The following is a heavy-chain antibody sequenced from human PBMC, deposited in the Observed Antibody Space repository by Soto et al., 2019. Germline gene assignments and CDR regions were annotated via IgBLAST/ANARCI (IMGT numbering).Heavy chain of an antibody. Sequence: SVKVSCTSSGGTFSSYAISWVRQAPGQGLEWMGGIIPIFGTANYAQKFQGRVTITADESTSTAYMELSSLRSEDTAVYYCARKRVSVTSLNSHYYYPGMDVRG. CDR2: IIPIFGTA. V-gene: IGHV1-69*13. D-gene: IGHD2-2*01. CDR1: GGTFSSYA. J-gene: IGHJ6*02. CDR3: ARKRVSVTSLNSHYYYPGMDV.